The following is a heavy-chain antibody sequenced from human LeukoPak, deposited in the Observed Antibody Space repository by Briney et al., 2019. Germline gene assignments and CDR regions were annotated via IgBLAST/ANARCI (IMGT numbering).Heavy chain of an antibody. CDR2: IYTSGST. Sequence: NTSETLSLTCTVSGGSISSGSYYWSWIRQPAGKGLEWIGRIYTSGSTNYNPSLKSRVTISVDTSKNQFSLKLSSVTAADTAVYYCARACSGGSCYGKLDPWGQGTLVTVSS. J-gene: IGHJ5*02. V-gene: IGHV4-61*02. D-gene: IGHD2-15*01. CDR1: GGSISSGSYY. CDR3: ARACSGGSCYGKLDP.